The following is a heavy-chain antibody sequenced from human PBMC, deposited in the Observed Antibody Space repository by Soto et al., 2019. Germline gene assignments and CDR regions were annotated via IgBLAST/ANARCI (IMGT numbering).Heavy chain of an antibody. D-gene: IGHD3-10*01. CDR2: ISYDGSNK. CDR3: APWFGAFDY. Sequence: QVQLVESGGGVVQPGRSLRLSCAASGFTFSSYGMYWARQAPGKGLEWVAVISYDGSNKYYADSVKGRFTISRDNSKNTLYLQMNSLRAEDTAVYYCAPWFGAFDYWGQGTLVTVSS. J-gene: IGHJ4*02. V-gene: IGHV3-30*03. CDR1: GFTFSSYG.